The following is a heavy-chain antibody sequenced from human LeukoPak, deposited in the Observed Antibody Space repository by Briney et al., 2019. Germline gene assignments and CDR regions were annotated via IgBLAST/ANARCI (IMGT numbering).Heavy chain of an antibody. J-gene: IGHJ6*02. V-gene: IGHV3-23*01. CDR3: ARTPDSSGWY. CDR2: IGGGGGT. Sequence: GGSLRLSCAASGFIFSSYGMSWVRQAPGKGLEWVSGIGGGGGTYYADSVKGRFTISRDTSKNTVYLQMNSLRAEDTAVYYCARTPDSSGWYWGQGTTVTVSS. CDR1: GFIFSSYG. D-gene: IGHD6-19*01.